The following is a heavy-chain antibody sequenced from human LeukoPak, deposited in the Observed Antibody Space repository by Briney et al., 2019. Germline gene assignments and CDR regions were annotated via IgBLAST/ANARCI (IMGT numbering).Heavy chain of an antibody. J-gene: IGHJ4*02. CDR2: INPSGGST. V-gene: IGHV1-46*01. D-gene: IGHD1-26*01. CDR1: GYTFTSYY. Sequence: ASVKVSCKASGYTFTSYYMHWVRQAPGQGLEWMGIINPSGGSTSYAQKFQGRVTMTRDTSTSTVYMELSSLRSEDTAVYYCARDREVGASRGYYFDYWGQGTLVTVSS. CDR3: ARDREVGASRGYYFDY.